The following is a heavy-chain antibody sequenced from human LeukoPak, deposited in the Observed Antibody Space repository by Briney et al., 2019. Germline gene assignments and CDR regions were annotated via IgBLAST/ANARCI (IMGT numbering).Heavy chain of an antibody. CDR1: GYTFTSYG. J-gene: IGHJ5*02. D-gene: IGHD3-10*01. CDR2: ISAYNGNT. V-gene: IGHV1-18*01. CDR3: ARVARITMVRGVIGGFDL. Sequence: ASVKVSCKASGYTFTSYGISWVRQAPGQGLEWMGWISAYNGNTNYAQKLQGRVTMTTDTSTSTAYMELRSLRSDDTAVYYCARVARITMVRGVIGGFDLWGQGTLVTVSS.